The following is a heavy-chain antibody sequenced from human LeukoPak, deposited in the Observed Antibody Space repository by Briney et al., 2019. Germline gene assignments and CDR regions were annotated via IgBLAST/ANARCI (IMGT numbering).Heavy chain of an antibody. CDR2: IIPIFGTA. CDR3: ATSLGSYHDAFDI. V-gene: IGHV1-69*01. D-gene: IGHD1-26*01. CDR1: GGTFSSFA. Sequence: SVKVSCKASGGTFSSFAISWVRQAPGQGLEWMGGIIPIFGTANYAQKFQGRVTITADESTSTAYMELSSLRSEDTAVYYCATSLGSYHDAFDIWGQGTMVTVSS. J-gene: IGHJ3*02.